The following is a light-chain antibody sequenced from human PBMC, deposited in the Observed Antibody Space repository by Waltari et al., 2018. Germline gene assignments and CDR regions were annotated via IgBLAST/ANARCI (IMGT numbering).Light chain of an antibody. CDR2: KDS. Sequence: SSELTQPPSVSVSPGQTARIPCSGGAFPGQYAYWYQQKAGQAPVAVIYKDSERPSGIPERFSGSGSGTTVTLTISGVEAEDEADYYCQSVDSSAAYSVIFGGGTKLTVL. CDR1: AFPGQY. CDR3: QSVDSSAAYSVI. V-gene: IGLV3-25*03. J-gene: IGLJ2*01.